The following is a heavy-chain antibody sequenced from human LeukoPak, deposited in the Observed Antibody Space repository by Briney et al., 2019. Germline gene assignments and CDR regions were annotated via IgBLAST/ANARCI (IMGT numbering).Heavy chain of an antibody. J-gene: IGHJ4*02. V-gene: IGHV1-46*01. Sequence: GASVKVSCKASGYTFTSHYIHWVRRAPGQGLEWMGIIFPTTGTTRHAQKFQGRVTMTRDTSTTTVYLDLSSLTSEDTAVYYCATEVPGSYHFDYWGQGTLVTVSS. D-gene: IGHD1-14*01. CDR3: ATEVPGSYHFDY. CDR2: IFPTTGTT. CDR1: GYTFTSHY.